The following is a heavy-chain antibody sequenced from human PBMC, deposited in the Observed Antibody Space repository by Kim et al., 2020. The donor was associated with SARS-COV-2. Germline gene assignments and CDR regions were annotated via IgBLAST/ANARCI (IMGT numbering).Heavy chain of an antibody. Sequence: NPSLKGRVTISVDTSKNQFSLKLSSGTAADTAVYYCARFGSGSYYWAVDYWGQGTLVTVSS. V-gene: IGHV4-30-2*05. CDR3: ARFGSGSYYWAVDY. J-gene: IGHJ4*02. D-gene: IGHD3-10*01.